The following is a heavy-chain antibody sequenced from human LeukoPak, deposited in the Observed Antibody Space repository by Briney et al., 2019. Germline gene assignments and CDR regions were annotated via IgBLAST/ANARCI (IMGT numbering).Heavy chain of an antibody. CDR2: IHHAGDT. V-gene: IGHV4-34*01. CDR3: ARVTGGGNVAWWYFDL. CDR1: GGSFTASY. J-gene: IGHJ2*01. Sequence: SETLSLTSRVDGGSFTASYWSWIRQSPGKGLEWIGEIHHAGDTTYNPSLKSRVTISLDIYKAQFSLNLKSVTAADTAVYYCARVTGGGNVAWWYFDLWGRGNLETVSS. D-gene: IGHD4-23*01.